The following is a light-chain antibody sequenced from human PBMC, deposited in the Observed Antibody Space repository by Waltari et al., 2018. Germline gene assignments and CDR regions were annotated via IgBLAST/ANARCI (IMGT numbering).Light chain of an antibody. CDR3: NSRDSSGNYYV. Sequence: DLTQDPAVSVALGQTVRITCHGDSLRTYSATWYQQKSGQAPILLIYGKNNRPLRGPDRFAASTSGNTASLTITGAQAEDEADYFCNSRDSSGNYYVFGGGTTVTVL. CDR1: SLRTYS. J-gene: IGLJ1*01. CDR2: GKN. V-gene: IGLV3-19*01.